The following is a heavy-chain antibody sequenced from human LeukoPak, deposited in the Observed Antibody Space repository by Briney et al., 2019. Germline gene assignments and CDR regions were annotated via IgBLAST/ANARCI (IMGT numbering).Heavy chain of an antibody. J-gene: IGHJ4*02. CDR1: GFTFSSYA. CDR3: AKDRYNGSYYGLFDY. D-gene: IGHD1-26*01. V-gene: IGHV3-23*01. CDR2: ISGSGGST. Sequence: AGGSLRLSCAASGFTFSSYAMSWVRQAPGKGLEWVSAISGSGGSTYYADSVKGRFTISRDNSKNTLYLQMNSLRAEDTAVYYCAKDRYNGSYYGLFDYWGQGTLVTVSS.